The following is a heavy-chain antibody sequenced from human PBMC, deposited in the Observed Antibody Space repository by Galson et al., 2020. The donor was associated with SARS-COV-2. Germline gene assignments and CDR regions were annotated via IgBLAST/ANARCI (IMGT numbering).Heavy chain of an antibody. Sequence: GESLKISCLSSGFTFSSYWMHWVRQAPGKGLVWVSYINSDGSRATYADSVRGRFTVSRDNAKNTLFLQMRSLRADDTAVYYCARGRRITQIDQWGQGTLVTVSS. J-gene: IGHJ4*02. V-gene: IGHV3-74*01. CDR2: INSDGSRA. D-gene: IGHD1-20*01. CDR3: ARGRRITQIDQ. CDR1: GFTFSSYW.